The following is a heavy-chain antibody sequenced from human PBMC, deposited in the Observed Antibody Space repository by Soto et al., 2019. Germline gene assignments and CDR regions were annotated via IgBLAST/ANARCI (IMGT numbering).Heavy chain of an antibody. CDR3: ARHAGMVRECDY. J-gene: IGHJ4*02. CDR2: IDPSDSYI. D-gene: IGHD3-10*01. V-gene: IGHV5-10-1*01. CDR1: GYSFTNYW. Sequence: LXGSLKISCKGYGYSFTNYWISWVRQMPGKGLEWMGRIDPSDSYINYNPSFQGHVTISADKSISTAYLQWSSLKASDTAMYYCARHAGMVRECDYWGQGTLVTVS.